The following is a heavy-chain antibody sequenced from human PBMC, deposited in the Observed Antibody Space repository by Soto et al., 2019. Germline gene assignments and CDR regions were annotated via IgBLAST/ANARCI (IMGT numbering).Heavy chain of an antibody. J-gene: IGHJ6*02. V-gene: IGHV1-18*01. CDR3: AREGQAPYYYYCIDV. CDR1: GYTFTNYG. CDR2: ISGYNGNT. Sequence: QVQVVQSGDEVKKPGASVKVSCKASGYTFTNYGFSWVRQAPGQGLEWMGWISGYNGNTKYAEKFQGRVTMTTDTSTSTAHMELRSLRSDDTAVYYCAREGQAPYYYYCIDVWGQGTAVTVSS.